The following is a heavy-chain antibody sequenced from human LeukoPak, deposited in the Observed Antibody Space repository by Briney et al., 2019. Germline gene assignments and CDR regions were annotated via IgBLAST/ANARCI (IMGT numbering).Heavy chain of an antibody. CDR1: AGSLSSNNYC. CDR3: ARGPYSYDSSGAFDI. CDR2: IYYSGRT. D-gene: IGHD3-22*01. V-gene: IGHV4-39*07. J-gene: IGHJ3*02. Sequence: SETLSLTCTISAGSLSSNNYCWGWIRQSPGKGLEWIGNIYYSGRTYYYPPLKSRVTISVDTSKNQFSLKLSSVTAADTAVYFCARGPYSYDSSGAFDIWGQGTMVTVSS.